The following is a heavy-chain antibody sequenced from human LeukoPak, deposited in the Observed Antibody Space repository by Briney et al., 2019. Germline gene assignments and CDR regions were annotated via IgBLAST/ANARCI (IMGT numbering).Heavy chain of an antibody. J-gene: IGHJ4*02. V-gene: IGHV1-2*02. CDR2: IHPSTGDT. CDR3: ARDKGAAGSDY. D-gene: IGHD6-13*01. Sequence: ASVKVSCKASGYTFTGYYIHWVRQAPGQGLEWMGWIHPSTGDTNYAQKFQGRVTMTRDTSMSTAYMELSSLRSDDTAVYYCARDKGAAGSDYWGQGTLVTVSS. CDR1: GYTFTGYY.